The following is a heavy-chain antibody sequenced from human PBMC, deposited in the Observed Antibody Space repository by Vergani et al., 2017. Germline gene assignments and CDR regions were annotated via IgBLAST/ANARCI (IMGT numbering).Heavy chain of an antibody. J-gene: IGHJ4*02. V-gene: IGHV4-61*05. CDR2: IYYSGST. Sequence: QLQLQESGPGLVKPSETLSLTCTVSGGSISSSSYYWGWIRQPPGKGLEWIGYIYYSGSTNYNPSLKSRVTISVDTSKNQFSLKLSSVTAADTAVYYCARDGSYDYVWGSYRFDYWGQGTLVTVSS. CDR3: ARDGSYDYVWGSYRFDY. CDR1: GGSISSSSYY. D-gene: IGHD3-16*02.